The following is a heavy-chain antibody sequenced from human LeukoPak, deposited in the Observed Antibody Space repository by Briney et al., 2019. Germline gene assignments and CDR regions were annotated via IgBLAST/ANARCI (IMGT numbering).Heavy chain of an antibody. V-gene: IGHV3-30*03. CDR2: VSYRENNE. CDR1: GFSFRYFG. J-gene: IGHJ4*02. CDR3: AREGSQYSIEWYLGY. D-gene: IGHD6-19*01. Sequence: GGSLRLSCLTSGFSFRYFGFHWVRQAPGKGLEWVAVVSYRENNEYYADSVMGRFTVSRDNSKNTVYLQMDSLRVEDTAVYYCAREGSQYSIEWYLGYWGQGTLVTVSS.